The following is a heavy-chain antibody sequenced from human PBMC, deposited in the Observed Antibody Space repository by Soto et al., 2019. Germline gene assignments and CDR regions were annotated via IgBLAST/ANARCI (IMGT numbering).Heavy chain of an antibody. CDR2: IYYSGST. CDR1: GGSISSGDYY. V-gene: IGHV4-30-4*01. D-gene: IGHD3-10*01. J-gene: IGHJ4*02. Sequence: QVQLQESGPGLVKPSQTLSLTCTVSGGSISSGDYYWSWIRQPPGKGLEWIGYIYYSGSTYYNPSLKSRVTISVDTSKNQFSLKLSSVTAADTAVYYCARDHRTYYYGSGSYYPLYYFDYWGQGTLVTVSS. CDR3: ARDHRTYYYGSGSYYPLYYFDY.